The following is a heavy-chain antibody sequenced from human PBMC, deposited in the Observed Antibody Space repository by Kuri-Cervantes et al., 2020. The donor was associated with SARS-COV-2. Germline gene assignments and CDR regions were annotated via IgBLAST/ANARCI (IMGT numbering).Heavy chain of an antibody. D-gene: IGHD3-22*01. V-gene: IGHV4-59*01. Sequence: SETLSLTCSVSGDSISPYYWTWIRQPPGKGLEWIGHIYYSGSVNYNPSLMSRLTISVDKSKNQVSLKLTSVTADDTAVYYCARSTPFRRLVVISQGGAFDIWGQGTMVTVSS. CDR3: ARSTPFRRLVVISQGGAFDI. J-gene: IGHJ3*02. CDR1: GDSISPYY. CDR2: IYYSGSV.